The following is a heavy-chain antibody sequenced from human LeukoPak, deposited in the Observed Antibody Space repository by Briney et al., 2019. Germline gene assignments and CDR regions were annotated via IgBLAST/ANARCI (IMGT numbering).Heavy chain of an antibody. V-gene: IGHV4-34*01. Sequence: PSETLSLTCAVYGGSFSGYYWSWIRQPPGKGLEWIGEINHSGSTNYNPSLKSRVTISVDTSKNQFSLKLSSVTAADTAVYYCARSHYYDSSGYYYFVGSDYWGQGTLVTVSS. CDR3: ARSHYYDSSGYYYFVGSDY. CDR1: GGSFSGYY. J-gene: IGHJ4*02. D-gene: IGHD3-22*01. CDR2: INHSGST.